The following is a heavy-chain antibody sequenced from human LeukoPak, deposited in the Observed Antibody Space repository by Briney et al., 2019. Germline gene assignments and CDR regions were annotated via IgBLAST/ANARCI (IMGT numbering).Heavy chain of an antibody. CDR2: IYYSGST. CDR1: GGSISNYY. D-gene: IGHD6-13*01. V-gene: IGHV4-59*01. J-gene: IGHJ5*02. CDR3: ARGPLSIAAAGTGWFDP. Sequence: SETLSLTCTVSGGSISNYYWSWIRQPPGKGLEWIGYIYYSGSTNYNPSLKSRVTISVDTSKNQFSLKLSSVTAADTAVYYCARGPLSIAAAGTGWFDPWGQGTLVTVSS.